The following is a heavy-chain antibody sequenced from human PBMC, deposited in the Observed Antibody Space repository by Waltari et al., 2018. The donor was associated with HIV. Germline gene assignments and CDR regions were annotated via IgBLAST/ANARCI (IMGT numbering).Heavy chain of an antibody. D-gene: IGHD1-26*01. J-gene: IGHJ4*02. CDR1: GYTFISYG. CDR2: ISTYNGHT. CDR3: ARGGSYPKYYFDY. V-gene: IGHV1-18*01. Sequence: QVQLVQSGAEVKEPGASVKVGCKASGYTFISYGISWVRQAPGQGLEWMGWISTYNGHTNYAQKFQGRVSMTTDTSTSTAYMDLRSLTSDDTAIYYCARGGSYPKYYFDYWGQGSLVTVSS.